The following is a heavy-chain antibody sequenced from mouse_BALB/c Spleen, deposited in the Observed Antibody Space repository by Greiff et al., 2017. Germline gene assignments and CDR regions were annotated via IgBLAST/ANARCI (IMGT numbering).Heavy chain of an antibody. J-gene: IGHJ1*01. CDR3: ARSNWAYWYFDV. Sequence: QVQLQQSGPELVKPGASVKISCKASGYAFSSSWMNWVKQRPGQGLEWIGRIYPGDGDTNYNGKFKGKATLTADKSSSTAYMQLSSLTSVDSAVYFCARSNWAYWYFDVWGAGTTVTVSS. V-gene: IGHV1-82*01. CDR2: IYPGDGDT. CDR1: GYAFSSSW. D-gene: IGHD4-1*01.